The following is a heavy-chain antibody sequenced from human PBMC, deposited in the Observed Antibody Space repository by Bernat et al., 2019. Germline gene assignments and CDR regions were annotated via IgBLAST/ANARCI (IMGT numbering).Heavy chain of an antibody. D-gene: IGHD3-10*01. CDR2: IIPIFGTA. V-gene: IGHV1-69*01. CDR3: ARGVATMVRGVTLYYYYYGMDV. CDR1: GGTFSSYA. Sequence: QVQLVQSGAEVKKPGSSVKVSCKASGGTFSSYAISWVRQAPGQGLEWMGGIIPIFGTANYAQKFQGRVTITADESTSTAYMELSSLRSEDTAVYYCARGVATMVRGVTLYYYYYGMDVWGQGTTVTVSS. J-gene: IGHJ6*02.